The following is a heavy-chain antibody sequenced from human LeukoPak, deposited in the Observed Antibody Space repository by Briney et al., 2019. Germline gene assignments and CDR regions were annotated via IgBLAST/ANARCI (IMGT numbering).Heavy chain of an antibody. CDR2: INHSGST. CDR1: GGSFSGYY. CDR3: ARIQRDYGGKSYWYFDL. Sequence: SETLSLTCAVYGGSFSGYYWSWIRQPPGKGLEWIGEINHSGSTNYNPSLKSRVTISVDTSKNQFYLKLSSVNAADTAVYYCARIQRDYGGKSYWYFDLWGRGTLVTVSS. D-gene: IGHD4-23*01. J-gene: IGHJ2*01. V-gene: IGHV4-34*01.